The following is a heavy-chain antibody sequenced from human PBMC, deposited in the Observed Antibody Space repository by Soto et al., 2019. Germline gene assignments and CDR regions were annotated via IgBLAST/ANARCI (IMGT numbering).Heavy chain of an antibody. CDR2: FYYSGTT. CDR3: ARGPPPNWFDP. V-gene: IGHV4-61*08. CDR1: GGSVSSPDYY. J-gene: IGHJ5*02. Sequence: SLTCTVSGGSVSSPDYYWSWIRQPPGKGLEWIGFFYYSGTTNYNPSLKSRVTISVDTSKNQFSLKLTSVTTADTAVYYCARGPPPNWFDPWGQGTLVTVS.